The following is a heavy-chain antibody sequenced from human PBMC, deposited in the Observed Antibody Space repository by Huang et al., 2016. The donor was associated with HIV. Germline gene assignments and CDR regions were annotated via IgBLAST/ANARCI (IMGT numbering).Heavy chain of an antibody. CDR1: GGSIRSDNYY. CDR3: ARRPGSITMIRGVITDPY. D-gene: IGHD3-10*01. V-gene: IGHV4-39*02. J-gene: IGHJ4*02. Sequence: QLQLQESGPGLVKPSETLSLTCTVSGGSIRSDNYYWGWIRQPPGKGLAWIGSIDYRGSTYYNPSRKRRVAITVDTSKNHFSLRMRSVTAADTAVYYCARRPGSITMIRGVITDPYWGQGTLVTVSS. CDR2: IDYRGST.